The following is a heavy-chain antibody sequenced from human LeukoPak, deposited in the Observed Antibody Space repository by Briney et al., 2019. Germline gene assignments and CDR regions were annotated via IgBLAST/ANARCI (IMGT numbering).Heavy chain of an antibody. CDR1: GFTFSSYA. CDR2: ISGSGGST. CDR3: AKDLISITMIVVVSCFDY. Sequence: PGGSLRLSCAASGFTFSSYAMSWVRQAPGKGLEWVSAISGSGGSTYYADSVKGRFTISRDNSKNTLYLQMNSLRAEDTAVYYCAKDLISITMIVVVSCFDYWGQGTLVTVSS. D-gene: IGHD3-22*01. J-gene: IGHJ4*02. V-gene: IGHV3-23*01.